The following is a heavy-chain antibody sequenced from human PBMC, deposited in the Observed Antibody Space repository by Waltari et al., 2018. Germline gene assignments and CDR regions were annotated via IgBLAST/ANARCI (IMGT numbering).Heavy chain of an antibody. CDR3: ARHDSSGWDFDY. D-gene: IGHD6-19*01. Sequence: EVQLLQSGAEVNKPGESLKISCKCFGYRFTTSWTGWVRQMPGKGLEGMGIIYPGDTDTRYSPSCQGQVTISTDKSISTAYLQWSSLKASDTAMYYCARHDSSGWDFDYWGPGTLVTVSS. J-gene: IGHJ4*02. V-gene: IGHV5-51*01. CDR1: GYRFTTSW. CDR2: IYPGDTDT.